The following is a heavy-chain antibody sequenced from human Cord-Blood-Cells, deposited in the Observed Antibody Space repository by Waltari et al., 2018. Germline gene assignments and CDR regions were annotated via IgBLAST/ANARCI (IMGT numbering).Heavy chain of an antibody. CDR3: ARRRGCSSTSCYYNWFDP. CDR2: MNPNSGNT. J-gene: IGHJ5*02. D-gene: IGHD2-2*01. CDR1: GYTFTSYD. Sequence: QVQLVQSGAEVKKPGASVKVSCKASGYTFTSYDINWLRQATGQGLEWMGWMNPNSGNTGYAQKFQGRVTITRNTSISTAYMELSSLRSEDTAVYYCARRRGCSSTSCYYNWFDPWGQGTLVTVSS. V-gene: IGHV1-8*03.